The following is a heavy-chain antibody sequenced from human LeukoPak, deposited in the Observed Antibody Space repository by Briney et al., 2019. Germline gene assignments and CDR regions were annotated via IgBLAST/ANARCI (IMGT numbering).Heavy chain of an antibody. CDR3: ARDPEGYTYGNCYFDY. CDR2: ISSSGSTI. V-gene: IGHV3-48*03. CDR1: GFTFSSNA. D-gene: IGHD5-18*01. Sequence: GGSLRLSCAAAGFTFSSNALSWVRQAPGKGLEWVSYISSSGSTIYYADSVKGRFTISRDNAKNSLYLQMNSLRAEDTAVYYCARDPEGYTYGNCYFDYWGQGTLVTVSS. J-gene: IGHJ4*02.